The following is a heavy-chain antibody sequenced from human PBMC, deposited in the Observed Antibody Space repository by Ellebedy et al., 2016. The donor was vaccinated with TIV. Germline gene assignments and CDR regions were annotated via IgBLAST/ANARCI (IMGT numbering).Heavy chain of an antibody. CDR3: ARDRGDYSISGP. V-gene: IGHV3-74*01. J-gene: IGHJ5*02. CDR1: GFTFGRYR. CDR2: IKSDGSST. Sequence: GESLKISCVASGFTFGRYRMHWVRQAPGNKLVWVSRIKSDGSSTTHADSVKGRFTTSRDNARNTLYLQMNSLRGEDMAVYFCARDRGDYSISGPWGQGTLVTVSS. D-gene: IGHD4-11*01.